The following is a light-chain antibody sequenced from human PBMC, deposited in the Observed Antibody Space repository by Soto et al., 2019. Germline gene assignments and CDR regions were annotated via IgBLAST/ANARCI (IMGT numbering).Light chain of an antibody. V-gene: IGKV3-20*01. J-gene: IGKJ1*01. CDR3: QHYGSSPRWT. CDR2: GAS. Sequence: EIVLTQSPGTLSVSPGERATLSCRASQSVSSNYLAWYQQKPGQAPRLLIYGASSRATGIPDRFSGSVSGTDFTLTISRLEPEDFAVYYCQHYGSSPRWTFGQGTKVEIK. CDR1: QSVSSNY.